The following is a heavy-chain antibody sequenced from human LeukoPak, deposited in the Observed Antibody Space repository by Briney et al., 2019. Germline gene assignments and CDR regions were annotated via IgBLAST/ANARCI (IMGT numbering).Heavy chain of an antibody. J-gene: IGHJ4*02. D-gene: IGHD1-26*01. CDR3: ARAPIAGATHIDY. Sequence: SETLSLTCAISGDSVSRNSAAWNWIRQSPSRGLEWLGRTYYKSKWYNDYAVSVKGRITINPDTSKNQFSLQLKSVTPEDTAVYYCARAPIAGATHIDYWGQGTLVTVSS. CDR1: GDSVSRNSAA. V-gene: IGHV6-1*01. CDR2: TYYKSKWYN.